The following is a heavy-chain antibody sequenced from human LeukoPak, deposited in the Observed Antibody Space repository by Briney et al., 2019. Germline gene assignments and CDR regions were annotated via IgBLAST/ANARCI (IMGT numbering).Heavy chain of an antibody. CDR3: ARDSRRGVGY. J-gene: IGHJ4*02. D-gene: IGHD6-13*01. CDR2: IYYSGST. CDR1: GGSISSSSYY. Sequence: SETLSLTCTVSGGSISSSSYYWGWIRQPPGKGLEWIGSIYYSGSTYYNPSLKSRVTISVDTSKNQFSLKLSSVTAADTAVYYCARDSRRGVGYWGQGALVTVSS. V-gene: IGHV4-39*07.